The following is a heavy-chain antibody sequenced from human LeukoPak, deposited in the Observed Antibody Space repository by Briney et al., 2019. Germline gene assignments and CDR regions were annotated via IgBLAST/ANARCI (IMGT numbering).Heavy chain of an antibody. J-gene: IGHJ4*02. V-gene: IGHV3-23*01. CDR1: GFRFSSYA. D-gene: IGHD3-22*01. CDR3: ARDGRDDSSGYNY. Sequence: PGGSLRLSCAASGFRFSSYAMSWVRQAPGKGLEWVSAISGSGGSTYYADSVKGRFTISRDNSKNTLYLQMNSLRAEDTAVYYCARDGRDDSSGYNYWGQGTLVTVSS. CDR2: ISGSGGST.